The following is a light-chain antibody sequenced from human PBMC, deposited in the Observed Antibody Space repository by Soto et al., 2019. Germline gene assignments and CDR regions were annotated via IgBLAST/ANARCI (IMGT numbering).Light chain of an antibody. J-gene: IGLJ3*02. V-gene: IGLV2-14*01. Sequence: QSALTQPASVSGSPGQSITISCTGTSSDVGGYKYVSWYQQHPGKAPKLMIYEVSNRPSGVSTRFSGSKSGNTASLTISGLQAEDDADYYCSSYTSSTTWVFGGGTKVTVL. CDR3: SSYTSSTTWV. CDR2: EVS. CDR1: SSDVGGYKY.